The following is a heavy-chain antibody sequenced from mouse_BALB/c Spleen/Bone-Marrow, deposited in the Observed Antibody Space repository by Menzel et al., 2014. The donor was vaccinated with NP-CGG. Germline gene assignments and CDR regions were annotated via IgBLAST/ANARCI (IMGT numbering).Heavy chain of an antibody. Sequence: QVQLQQPGAELVKPGASVKLSCKASGYTFTNYYMYWVKQRPGQGLEWIGEINPSNGGPNFNEKFKSKATLTVDKSSSTAYMQLCSLTSEDSAVYYCTRARPGGFAYWGQGTLVTVSA. V-gene: IGHV1S81*02. CDR1: GYTFTNYY. CDR3: TRARPGGFAY. J-gene: IGHJ3*01. D-gene: IGHD4-1*01. CDR2: INPSNGGP.